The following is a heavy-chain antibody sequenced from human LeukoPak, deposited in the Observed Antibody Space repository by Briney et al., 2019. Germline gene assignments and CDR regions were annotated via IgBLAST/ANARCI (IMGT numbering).Heavy chain of an antibody. Sequence: GGSLRLSCAASGFTFDDYAMHWVRQAPGKGLKWVSGISWNSGSIGYADSVKGRFTISRDNAKNSLYLQMNSLRAEDTALYYCAKDIRHSLGELSLYLYWGQGTLVTVSS. CDR1: GFTFDDYA. CDR3: AKDIRHSLGELSLYLY. CDR2: ISWNSGSI. J-gene: IGHJ4*02. D-gene: IGHD3-16*02. V-gene: IGHV3-9*01.